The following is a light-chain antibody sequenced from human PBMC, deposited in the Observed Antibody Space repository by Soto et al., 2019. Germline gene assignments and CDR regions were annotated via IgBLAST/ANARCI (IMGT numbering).Light chain of an antibody. CDR2: EVT. J-gene: IGLJ1*01. V-gene: IGLV2-8*01. CDR3: SSYAGNRHFYV. CDR1: SSDVGGYDF. Sequence: QYAMTQPPSASGSPGQSVAISCTGTSSDVGGYDFVSWYQQHPGKAPRLVIYEVTKRPSGIADRFSGSKSGNTASLTVSGLQAEDEADYYCSSYAGNRHFYVFGTGTKLTVL.